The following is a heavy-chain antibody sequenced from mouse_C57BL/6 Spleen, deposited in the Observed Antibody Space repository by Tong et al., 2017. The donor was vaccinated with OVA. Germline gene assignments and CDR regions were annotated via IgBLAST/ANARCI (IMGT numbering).Heavy chain of an antibody. V-gene: IGHV2-6-7*01. D-gene: IGHD2-1*01. CDR1: GFSLTSYG. CDR3: ARATMVTTNAMDY. CDR2: IWGDGST. Sequence: VQLQESGPGLVAPSQSLSITCTVSGFSLTSYGVHWVRQPPGKGLEWLGMIWGDGSTDYNSALKSRLSISKDNSKSKVCLKMNSLQTDDTTRYYCARATMVTTNAMDYWGQGTSVTVSS. J-gene: IGHJ4*01.